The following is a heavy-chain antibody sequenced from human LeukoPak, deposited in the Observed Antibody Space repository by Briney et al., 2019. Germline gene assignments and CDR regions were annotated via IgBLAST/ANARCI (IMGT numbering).Heavy chain of an antibody. Sequence: PSETLSLTCTVSGGSISSYYWSWIRQPPGKGLEWIGYIYYSGSTNYNPSLKSRVTISVDPSKNQFSLKLSSVTAADTAVYYCARCRRDGYTYFPHFDLWGRGTLVTVSS. CDR3: ARCRRDGYTYFPHFDL. CDR2: IYYSGST. D-gene: IGHD5-24*01. CDR1: GGSISSYY. V-gene: IGHV4-59*01. J-gene: IGHJ2*01.